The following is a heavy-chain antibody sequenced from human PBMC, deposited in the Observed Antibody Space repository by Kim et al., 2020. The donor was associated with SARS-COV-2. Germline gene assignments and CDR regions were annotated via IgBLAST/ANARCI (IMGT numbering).Heavy chain of an antibody. CDR3: ARGGDSHYYDSSGYSPLDY. CDR2: IYYSGST. CDR1: GGSISSGGYY. J-gene: IGHJ4*02. D-gene: IGHD3-22*01. V-gene: IGHV4-31*03. Sequence: SETLSLTCTVSGGSISSGGYYWSWIRQHPGKGLEWIGYIYYSGSTYYNPSLKSRVTISVDTSKNQFSLKLSSVTAADTAVYYCARGGDSHYYDSSGYSPLDYWGQGTLVTVSS.